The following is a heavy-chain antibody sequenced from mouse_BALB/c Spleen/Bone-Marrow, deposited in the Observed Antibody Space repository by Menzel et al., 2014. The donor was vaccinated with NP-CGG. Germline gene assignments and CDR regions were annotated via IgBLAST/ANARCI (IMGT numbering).Heavy chain of an antibody. D-gene: IGHD2-2*01. J-gene: IGHJ3*01. CDR2: INPGSGSS. CDR1: GYAFTSYL. V-gene: IGHV1-54*01. Sequence: VQLQQSGAELVRPGTSAKVSCKASGYAFTSYLIEWVKQRPGQGLEWIGVINPGSGSSNYNENFKGKATLTADRSSSTAYMLLSSLTSDDSAVYCCARSRGYDVGPFAVWGQGTLVTVSA. CDR3: ARSRGYDVGPFAV.